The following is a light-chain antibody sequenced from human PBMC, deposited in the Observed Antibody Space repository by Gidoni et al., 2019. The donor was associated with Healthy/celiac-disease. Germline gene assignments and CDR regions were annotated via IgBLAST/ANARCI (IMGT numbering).Light chain of an antibody. J-gene: IGKJ1*01. CDR2: KAS. CDR3: QQYNSYST. CDR1: QSISSW. V-gene: IGKV1-5*03. Sequence: DIKMTQSPSTLSASVGDRVTITCRASQSISSWLAWYQQKPGKAPKLLIYKASSLESGVPSRCSGSGSGTEFTLTISSLQPDDFATYYCQQYNSYSTFGQGTKVEIK.